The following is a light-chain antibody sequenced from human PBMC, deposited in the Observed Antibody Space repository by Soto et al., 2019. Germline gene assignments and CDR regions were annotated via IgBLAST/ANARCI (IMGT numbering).Light chain of an antibody. V-gene: IGKV3-20*01. Sequence: EIGLTQSPGTLSLSPGERATLSCRANQTVSSNYLTWYQQKPGQAPRLLIYGASTRATGIPDRFGGSGSGTDFTLIISRLEPEDFAVYYCQQYGSSPFTFGPGTTVDI. CDR2: GAS. CDR1: QTVSSNY. CDR3: QQYGSSPFT. J-gene: IGKJ3*01.